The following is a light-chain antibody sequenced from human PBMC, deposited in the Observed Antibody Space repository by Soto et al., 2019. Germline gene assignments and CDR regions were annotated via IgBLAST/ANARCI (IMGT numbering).Light chain of an antibody. Sequence: EIVMTQSPATLSVSPGERATLSCRASQSVNSNLAWYQQKPGQAPRLLIYGASIRATGIPARFSGRGSGTEFTLTISSLQSEDFAVYYCQHYNNWPQFTFGPGTKVDI. V-gene: IGKV3D-15*01. CDR3: QHYNNWPQFT. CDR1: QSVNSN. J-gene: IGKJ3*01. CDR2: GAS.